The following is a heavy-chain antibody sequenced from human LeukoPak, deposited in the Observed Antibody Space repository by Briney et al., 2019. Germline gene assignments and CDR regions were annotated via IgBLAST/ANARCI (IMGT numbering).Heavy chain of an antibody. D-gene: IGHD3-22*01. CDR2: INHSGST. CDR1: GGSFSGYY. V-gene: IGHV4-34*01. CDR3: ARVGTHDRSGYYINY. J-gene: IGHJ4*02. Sequence: SETLSLTCAVYGGSFSGYYWSWIRRPPGKGLEWIGEINHSGSTNYNPSLKSRVTISVDTSKNQFSLKLSSVTAADTAVYYCARVGTHDRSGYYINYWGQGTLVTVSS.